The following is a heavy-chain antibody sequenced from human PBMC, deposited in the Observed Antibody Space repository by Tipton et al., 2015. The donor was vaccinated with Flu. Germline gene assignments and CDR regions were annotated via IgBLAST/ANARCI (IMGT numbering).Heavy chain of an antibody. CDR2: IYYSGST. V-gene: IGHV4-39*07. J-gene: IGHJ3*02. CDR3: ARESTTYSSGWYRVADAFDI. D-gene: IGHD6-19*01. Sequence: TLSLTCIVSGGSISSSSYHLGRIRYPPGKGLEWIGRIYYSGSTYYNPSLKSRVTISVDTSKNQFSLKLSTVTAADTAVYYCARESTTYSSGWYRVADAFDIWGQGTMVTVSS. CDR1: GGSISSSSYH.